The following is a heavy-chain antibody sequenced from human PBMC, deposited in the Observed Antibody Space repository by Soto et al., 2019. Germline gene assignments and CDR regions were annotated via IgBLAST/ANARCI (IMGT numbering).Heavy chain of an antibody. CDR2: IIPIFGTA. V-gene: IGHV1-69*13. J-gene: IGHJ6*02. Sequence: SVKVSCKASGGTFSSYAISWVRQAPGQGLEWMGGIIPIFGTANYAQKFQGRVTITADESTSTAYMELSSLRSEDTAVYYRAIRECTNGVCSNYYYYYGMDVWGQGTTVTV. CDR3: AIRECTNGVCSNYYYYYGMDV. CDR1: GGTFSSYA. D-gene: IGHD2-8*01.